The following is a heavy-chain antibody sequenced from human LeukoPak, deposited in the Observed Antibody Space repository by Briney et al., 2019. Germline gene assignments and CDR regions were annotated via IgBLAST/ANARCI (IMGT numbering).Heavy chain of an antibody. CDR1: GGSISSSSYY. D-gene: IGHD6-19*01. V-gene: IGHV4-39*01. J-gene: IGHJ4*02. CDR3: ARHGTQAVAGNFDY. Sequence: SETLSLTCTVSGGSISSSSYYWGWIRQPPGKGLEWIGSIYYSGSTYYNLSLKSRVTISVDTSKNQFSLKLSSVTAADTAVYYCARHGTQAVAGNFDYWGQGTLVTVSS. CDR2: IYYSGST.